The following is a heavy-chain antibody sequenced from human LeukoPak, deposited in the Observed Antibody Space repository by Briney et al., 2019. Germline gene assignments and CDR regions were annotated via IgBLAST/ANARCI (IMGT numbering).Heavy chain of an antibody. CDR2: ISSSGSTI. D-gene: IGHD3-10*02. CDR1: GLTFSSYE. V-gene: IGHV3-48*03. J-gene: IGHJ6*04. Sequence: GGSLRLSCAASGLTFSSYEMNWVRQAPGKGLEWVSYISSSGSTIYYADSVKGRFTISRDNAKNSLYLQMNSLRAEDTAVYYCAVLGITMIGGVWGKGTTVTISS. CDR3: AVLGITMIGGV.